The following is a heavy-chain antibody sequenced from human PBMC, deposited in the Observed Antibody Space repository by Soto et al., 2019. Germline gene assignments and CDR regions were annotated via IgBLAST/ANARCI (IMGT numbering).Heavy chain of an antibody. V-gene: IGHV3-30*18. CDR3: AKDQGRVIAVPAAFDI. J-gene: IGHJ3*02. D-gene: IGHD6-19*01. Sequence: GGSLRLSCAASGFTFSSYGMHWVRQAPGKGLEWVAVISYDGSNKYYAESVKGRFTISRDNSKNTLYLQMNSLRAEDTAVYYCAKDQGRVIAVPAAFDIWGQGTMVTVSS. CDR2: ISYDGSNK. CDR1: GFTFSSYG.